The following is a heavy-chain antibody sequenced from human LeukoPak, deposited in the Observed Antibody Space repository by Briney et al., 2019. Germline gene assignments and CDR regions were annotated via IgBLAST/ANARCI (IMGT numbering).Heavy chain of an antibody. D-gene: IGHD2-15*01. V-gene: IGHV3-21*01. CDR2: ISSSSSYI. Sequence: AGGSLRLSCAASGFIFDDYGMSWVRQAPGKGLEWVSSISSSSSYIYYVDSVKGRFTISRDNAKNSLYLQMNSLRAEDTAVYYCAREGSLVVVAANWFDPWGQGTLVTVSS. CDR1: GFIFDDYG. CDR3: AREGSLVVVAANWFDP. J-gene: IGHJ5*02.